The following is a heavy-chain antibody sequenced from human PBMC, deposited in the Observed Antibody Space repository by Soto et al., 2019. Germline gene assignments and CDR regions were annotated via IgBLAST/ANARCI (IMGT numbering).Heavy chain of an antibody. CDR3: ATTFPPHDYGDYVNAFDI. CDR2: IYPGDSDT. V-gene: IGHV5-51*01. J-gene: IGHJ3*02. Sequence: PGESLKISCKGSGYSFTSYWIGWVRQMPGKGLEWMGIIYPGDSDTRYSPSFQGQVTISADKSISTAYLQWSSLKASDTAMYYCATTFPPHDYGDYVNAFDIWGQGTMVTVSS. D-gene: IGHD4-17*01. CDR1: GYSFTSYW.